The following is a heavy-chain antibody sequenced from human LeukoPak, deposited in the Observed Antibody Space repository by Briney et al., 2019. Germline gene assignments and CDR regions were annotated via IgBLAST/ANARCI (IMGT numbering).Heavy chain of an antibody. Sequence: PSETLSLTCAVYGGSFSGYYWSWIRQPPGKGLEWIGEINHSGSTNYNPSLKSRVTISVDTSKNQFSLKLSSVTAADTAVYYCARAPIVVVVAATLVGFDPWGQGTLVTVSS. CDR1: GGSFSGYY. D-gene: IGHD2-15*01. CDR3: ARAPIVVVVAATLVGFDP. J-gene: IGHJ5*02. CDR2: INHSGST. V-gene: IGHV4-34*01.